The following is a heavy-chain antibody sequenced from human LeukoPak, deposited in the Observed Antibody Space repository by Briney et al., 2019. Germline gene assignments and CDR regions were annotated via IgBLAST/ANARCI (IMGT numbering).Heavy chain of an antibody. Sequence: GGSLRLSCAASGFTFSTYRMSWVRQAPGKGLEWVATISGSGVMTYYADSVKGRFTVSGDNSKNTLYLQMSSLTAADTAVYYCAKDRSIGTYYTFDHWGQGTLVTVSS. J-gene: IGHJ4*02. D-gene: IGHD1-26*01. CDR3: AKDRSIGTYYTFDH. CDR1: GFTFSTYR. CDR2: ISGSGVMT. V-gene: IGHV3-23*01.